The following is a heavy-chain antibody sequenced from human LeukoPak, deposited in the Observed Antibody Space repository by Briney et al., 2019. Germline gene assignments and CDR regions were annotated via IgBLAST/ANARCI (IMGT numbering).Heavy chain of an antibody. Sequence: ASVKVSCKASGYTFTSYDINWVRQATGQGLEWMGWMNPNSGNTGYAQKFQGRVTMTRNTSISTAYMELSSLRPEDTAVYYCARVRGYDYVWGSYRSEAFDIWGQGTMVTVSS. CDR2: MNPNSGNT. J-gene: IGHJ3*02. CDR3: ARVRGYDYVWGSYRSEAFDI. CDR1: GYTFTSYD. D-gene: IGHD3-16*02. V-gene: IGHV1-8*01.